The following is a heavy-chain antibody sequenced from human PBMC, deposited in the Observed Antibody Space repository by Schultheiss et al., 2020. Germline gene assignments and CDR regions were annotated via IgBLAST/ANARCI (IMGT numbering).Heavy chain of an antibody. CDR1: GFTFSSYS. CDR3: ARDRSSSSIHYYYGMDV. J-gene: IGHJ6*02. D-gene: IGHD6-6*01. CDR2: ISSSSSYI. V-gene: IGHV3-21*01. Sequence: GGSLRLSCAASGFTFSSYSMNWVRQAPGKGLEWVSSISSSSSYIYYADSVKGRFTISRDNAKNSLYLQMNSLRAEDTAVYYCARDRSSSSIHYYYGMDVWGQGTTVTVSS.